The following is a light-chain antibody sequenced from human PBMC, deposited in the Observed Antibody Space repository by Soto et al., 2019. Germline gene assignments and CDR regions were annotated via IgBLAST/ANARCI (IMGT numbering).Light chain of an antibody. Sequence: EIVLTQSPGTLSLSPGERATLSCRASQSVSSSYLAWYQQKPGQAPRVLMYGASSRATGIPDRFSGSGSGTDFTLTISRLEPEDFAVYYCQQYGTSAITFGQGTRLEI. CDR2: GAS. CDR1: QSVSSSY. J-gene: IGKJ5*01. CDR3: QQYGTSAIT. V-gene: IGKV3-20*01.